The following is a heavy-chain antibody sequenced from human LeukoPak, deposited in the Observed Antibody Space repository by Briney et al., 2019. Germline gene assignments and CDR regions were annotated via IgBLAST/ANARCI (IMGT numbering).Heavy chain of an antibody. CDR1: GFPFSDFY. Sequence: KPGGSLRLSCAASGFPFSDFYMTWLRQAPGKGLEWVAHISSSSRSTHYADSVKARFTISRDNAKNLVFLQMNSLRAEDTALYYCARVTYYDSLYYFDYWGQGTLVTVSS. V-gene: IGHV3-11*05. CDR3: ARVTYYDSLYYFDY. J-gene: IGHJ4*02. D-gene: IGHD5-12*01. CDR2: ISSSSRST.